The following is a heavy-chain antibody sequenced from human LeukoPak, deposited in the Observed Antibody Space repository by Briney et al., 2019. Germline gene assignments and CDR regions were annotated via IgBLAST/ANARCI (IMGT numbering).Heavy chain of an antibody. J-gene: IGHJ4*02. CDR3: VKNPENTVTTYYFDY. CDR2: LSGSGDTT. Sequence: PGGSLRLSCAASGFTFSNYGMSWVRQAPGKGLEWVSSLSGSGDTTDYADSVKGRFTISRDNSKNTLYLHMNSLRADDTAVYYCVKNPENTVTTYYFDYWGQGTLVTVSS. CDR1: GFTFSNYG. D-gene: IGHD4-17*01. V-gene: IGHV3-23*01.